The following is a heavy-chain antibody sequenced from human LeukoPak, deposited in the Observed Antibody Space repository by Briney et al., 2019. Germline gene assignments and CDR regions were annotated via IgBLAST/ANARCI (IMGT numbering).Heavy chain of an antibody. CDR1: GFTFSSYG. CDR3: AKDGYSGYAIYYFDY. Sequence: GGSLRLSCAASGFTFSSYGMSWVRQAPGKGLEWVSAISGSGGSTYYADSVKGRFTISRDNSKNTLYLQMNSLRAEDTAVYYCAKDGYSGYAIYYFDYWGQGTLVTVSS. V-gene: IGHV3-23*01. J-gene: IGHJ4*02. CDR2: ISGSGGST. D-gene: IGHD5-12*01.